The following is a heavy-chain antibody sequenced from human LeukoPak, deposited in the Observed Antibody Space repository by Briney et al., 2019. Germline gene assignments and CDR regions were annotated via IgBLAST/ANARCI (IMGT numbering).Heavy chain of an antibody. J-gene: IGHJ5*02. V-gene: IGHV4-39*07. Sequence: SQTLSLTCTVSGGSISSSSYYWGWIRQPPGQGLEWIGIIFYSGSAYYNPSLKSRVTISVDTSKNQFSLKLSSVTAADTAVYYCATTHTYNWYDRWFAPWGQGTLVTVSS. CDR1: GGSISSSSYY. CDR2: IFYSGSA. CDR3: ATTHTYNWYDRWFAP. D-gene: IGHD1-20*01.